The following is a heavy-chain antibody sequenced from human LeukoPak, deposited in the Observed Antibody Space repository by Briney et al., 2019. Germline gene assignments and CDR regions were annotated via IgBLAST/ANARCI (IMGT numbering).Heavy chain of an antibody. CDR3: ARFILGADEAFDI. D-gene: IGHD1-26*01. V-gene: IGHV1-69*13. Sequence: ASVKVSCKASGYTFTSYYMHWVRQAPGQGLEWMGGIIPIFGTANYAQKFQGRVTITADESTSTAYMELSSLRSADTAVYYCARFILGADEAFDIWGQGTMVTVSS. CDR1: GYTFTSYY. CDR2: IIPIFGTA. J-gene: IGHJ3*02.